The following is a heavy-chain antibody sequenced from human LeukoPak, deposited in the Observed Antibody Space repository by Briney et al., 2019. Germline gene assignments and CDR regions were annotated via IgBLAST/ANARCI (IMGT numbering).Heavy chain of an antibody. J-gene: IGHJ4*02. CDR2: ISSDGTNK. CDR1: GFTFTDYT. D-gene: IGHD3-10*01. Sequence: GGSLRLSCAASGFTFTDYTMHWVRQAPGKGLEWVSFISSDGTNKHYADSVKGRFTLSRDNSKNTLYLQMNSLRAEDTAVYYCAREGYYYGSGSYNTLFDYWGQGTLVTVSS. V-gene: IGHV3-30*14. CDR3: AREGYYYGSGSYNTLFDY.